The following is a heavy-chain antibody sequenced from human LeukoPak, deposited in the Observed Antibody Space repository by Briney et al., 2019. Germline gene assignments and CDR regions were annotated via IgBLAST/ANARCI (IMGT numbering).Heavy chain of an antibody. CDR1: GFTFSSYW. D-gene: IGHD6-19*01. V-gene: IGHV3-7*01. Sequence: GSLRLSCAASGFTFSSYWMSWVRQAPGKGLEWVANIKQDGSEKYYVDSVKGRFTISRDNAKNSLYLQMNSLRAEDTAVYYCARESIAVAGAPFDYWGQGTLVTVSS. J-gene: IGHJ4*02. CDR3: ARESIAVAGAPFDY. CDR2: IKQDGSEK.